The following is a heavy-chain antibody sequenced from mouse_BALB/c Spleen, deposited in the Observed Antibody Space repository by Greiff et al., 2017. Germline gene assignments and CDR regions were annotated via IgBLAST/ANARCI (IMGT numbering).Heavy chain of an antibody. Sequence: QVQLKQPGAELVKPGASVKLSCKASGYTFTSYWMHWVKQRPGQGLEWIGEINPSNGRTNYNEKFKSKATLTVDKSSSTAYMQLSSLTSEDSAVYYCARSGDEGDYWGQGTTLTVSS. J-gene: IGHJ2*01. CDR2: INPSNGRT. CDR3: ARSGDEGDY. CDR1: GYTFTSYW. V-gene: IGHV1S81*02. D-gene: IGHD3-1*01.